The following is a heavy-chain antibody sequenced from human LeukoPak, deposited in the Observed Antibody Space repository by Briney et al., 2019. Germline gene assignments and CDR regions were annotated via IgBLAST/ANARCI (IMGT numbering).Heavy chain of an antibody. J-gene: IGHJ4*02. CDR3: VRESEYYFDHSASFDY. V-gene: IGHV3-30-3*01. D-gene: IGHD3-22*01. CDR1: GFTFTAYL. CDR2: MSSDGNAM. Sequence: PGRSLRLSCAASGFTFTAYLIHWVRQAPGKGLEWVAVMSSDGNAMFYADSVKGRFTISRDNSKNTFYLQMNSLRAEDTAVYYCVRESEYYFDHSASFDYWGQGTLVTVSS.